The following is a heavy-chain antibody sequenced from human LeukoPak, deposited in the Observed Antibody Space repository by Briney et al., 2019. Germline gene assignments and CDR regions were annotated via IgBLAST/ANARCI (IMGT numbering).Heavy chain of an antibody. V-gene: IGHV5-51*01. D-gene: IGHD6-19*01. J-gene: IGHJ6*02. CDR1: GYSFTSYW. Sequence: GESLKISCQGSGYSFTSYWIGWVRQMPGKGLEWMGIIYPGDSDTRYSPSFQGQVTISADKSISTAYLQWSSLKASDTAMYYCARHLRMGGSGWYRDYYYYGMDVWGQGTTVTVSS. CDR3: ARHLRMGGSGWYRDYYYYGMDV. CDR2: IYPGDSDT.